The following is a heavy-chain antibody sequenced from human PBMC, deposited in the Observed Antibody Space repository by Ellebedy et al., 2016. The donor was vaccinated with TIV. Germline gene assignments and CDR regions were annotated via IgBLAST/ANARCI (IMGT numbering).Heavy chain of an antibody. CDR1: GGSISGSSSY. D-gene: IGHD5-18*01. V-gene: IGHV4-39*01. CDR2: IHFSGNS. J-gene: IGHJ4*02. Sequence: SETLSLXXTVPGGSISGSSSYWGWVRQPPGKGLEWIGSIHFSGNSYHNPSLKSRITISVDASKNQFSLRLSSVTAADTAVYYCARHAEGQIQLSLGYYFDSWGQGTLVTVS. CDR3: ARHAEGQIQLSLGYYFDS.